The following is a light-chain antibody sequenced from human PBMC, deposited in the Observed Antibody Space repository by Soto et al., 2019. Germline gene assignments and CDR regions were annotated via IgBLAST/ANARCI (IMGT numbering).Light chain of an antibody. V-gene: IGKV3D-15*03. J-gene: IGKJ4*02. Sequence: ATLSCRASQSVSSSVAWYQHKPGQSPRLVVYSGYKRSPGIPARFSGSGSGTDFTLTISILERDDFAIYYCQQRYSWLRVFGAGTKVDIK. CDR1: QSVSSS. CDR3: QQRYSWLRV. CDR2: SGY.